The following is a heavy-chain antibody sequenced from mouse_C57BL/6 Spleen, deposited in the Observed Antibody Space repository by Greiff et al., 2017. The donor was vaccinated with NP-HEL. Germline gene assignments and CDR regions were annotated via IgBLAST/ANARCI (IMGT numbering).Heavy chain of an antibody. D-gene: IGHD2-5*01. CDR1: GYTFTDYY. CDR2: IYPGSGNT. V-gene: IGHV1-76*01. CDR3: ARRDSKDFDY. Sequence: QVHVKQSGAELVRPGASVKLSCKASGYTFTDYYINWVKQRPGQGLEWIARIYPGSGNTYYNEKFKGKATLTAEKSSSTAYMQLSSLTSEDSAVYFCARRDSKDFDYWGQGTTLTVSS. J-gene: IGHJ2*01.